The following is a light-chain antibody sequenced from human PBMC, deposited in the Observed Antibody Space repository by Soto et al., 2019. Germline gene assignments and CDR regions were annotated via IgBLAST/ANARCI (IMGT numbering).Light chain of an antibody. CDR2: DAS. CDR1: QGVSTQ. CDR3: QQYDNWPPLT. Sequence: EIVMTQSPATLSVSPGEKATLSCRASQGVSTQLAWYQHKPGQAPRLLIYDASTRATGIPARFSGSGSGTEFTLTISSLQSGDFAVYYCQQYDNWPPLTFGGGTKVEIK. J-gene: IGKJ4*01. V-gene: IGKV3-15*01.